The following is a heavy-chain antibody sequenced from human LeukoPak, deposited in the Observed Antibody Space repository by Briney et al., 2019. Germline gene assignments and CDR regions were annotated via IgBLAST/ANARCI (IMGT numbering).Heavy chain of an antibody. J-gene: IGHJ3*02. Sequence: VASVKVSSKASGYTFTSYAMHWVRQAPGQRLEWMGWINAGNGNTKYSQEFQGRVTITRDTSASTAYMELSSLRSEDMAVYYCARDLLGSFGAFDIWGQGTMVTVSS. CDR1: GYTFTSYA. CDR2: INAGNGNT. D-gene: IGHD3-16*01. V-gene: IGHV1-3*03. CDR3: ARDLLGSFGAFDI.